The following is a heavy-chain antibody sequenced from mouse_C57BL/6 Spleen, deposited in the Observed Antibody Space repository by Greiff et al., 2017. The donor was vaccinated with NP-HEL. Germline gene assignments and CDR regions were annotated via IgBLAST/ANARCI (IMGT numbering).Heavy chain of an antibody. J-gene: IGHJ2*01. CDR2: IYPGDGDT. D-gene: IGHD3-2*02. CDR3: ARGPDSSGFDY. V-gene: IGHV1-80*01. Sequence: QVQLQQSGAELVKPGASVKISCKASGYAFSSYWMNWVKQRPGKGLEWIGQIYPGDGDTNYNGKFKGKATLTADKSSSTAYMQLSSLTSEDSAVYFCARGPDSSGFDYWGQGTTLTVSS. CDR1: GYAFSSYW.